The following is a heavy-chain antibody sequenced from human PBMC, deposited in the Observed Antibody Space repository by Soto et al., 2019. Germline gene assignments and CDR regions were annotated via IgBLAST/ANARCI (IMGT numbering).Heavy chain of an antibody. CDR2: ISAYNGNT. D-gene: IGHD2-21*01. Sequence: QLVQSGGEVKKPGASVKVSCKSSGYKFISHSITWVRQAPGQGLEWMGRISAYNGNTNYAQKLQGRVTMTTDTSTNTAYMELRSLRSDDTAVYYCARGAFCGGAPGCRDMDVWCQGTTVTVSS. CDR3: ARGAFCGGAPGCRDMDV. V-gene: IGHV1-18*01. CDR1: GYKFISHS. J-gene: IGHJ6*02.